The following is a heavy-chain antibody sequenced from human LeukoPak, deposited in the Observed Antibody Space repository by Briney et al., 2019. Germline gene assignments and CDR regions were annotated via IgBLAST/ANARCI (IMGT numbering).Heavy chain of an antibody. Sequence: SVKVSCKASRGTFSSYAISWVRQAPGQGLEWMGGIIPIFGTANYAQKFQGRVTITADESTSTAYMELSSLRSEDTAVYYCARWEYYYDSSGYYYAPEIYYGMDVWGQGTTVTVSS. CDR3: ARWEYYYDSSGYYYAPEIYYGMDV. J-gene: IGHJ6*02. D-gene: IGHD3-22*01. CDR1: RGTFSSYA. CDR2: IIPIFGTA. V-gene: IGHV1-69*13.